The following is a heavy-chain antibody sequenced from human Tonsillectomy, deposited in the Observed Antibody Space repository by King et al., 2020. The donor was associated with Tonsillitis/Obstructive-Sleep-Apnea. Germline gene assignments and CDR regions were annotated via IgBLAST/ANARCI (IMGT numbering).Heavy chain of an antibody. Sequence: QLVQSGAEVKKPGSSVKVSCKASGGTFSSYAISWVRQAPGQGLEWMGGIIPILGIANYAQKFQGRVTITADKSTSTAYMELSSLRSEDTAVYYCARDDLFGPKDSSSSRTYYYYGMDVWGQGTTVTVSS. CDR2: IIPILGIA. J-gene: IGHJ6*02. CDR3: ARDDLFGPKDSSSSRTYYYYGMDV. V-gene: IGHV1-69*10. CDR1: GGTFSSYA. D-gene: IGHD6-6*01.